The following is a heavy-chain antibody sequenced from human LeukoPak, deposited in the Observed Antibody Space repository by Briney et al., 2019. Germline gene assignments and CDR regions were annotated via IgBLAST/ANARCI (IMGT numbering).Heavy chain of an antibody. CDR3: AKDPFLDYYGSGTEEGYYFDY. V-gene: IGHV3-23*01. Sequence: GGSLRLSCAASGFTFSSYGMSWVRQAPGKGLEWVSAISGSGGSTYYADSVKGRFTISRDNSKNTLYLQMNCLRAEDTAVYYCAKDPFLDYYGSGTEEGYYFDYWGQGTLVTVSS. J-gene: IGHJ4*02. CDR1: GFTFSSYG. D-gene: IGHD3-10*01. CDR2: ISGSGGST.